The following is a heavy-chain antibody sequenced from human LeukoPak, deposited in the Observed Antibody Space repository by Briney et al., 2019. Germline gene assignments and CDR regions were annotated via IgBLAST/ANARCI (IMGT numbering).Heavy chain of an antibody. CDR2: INPSGGST. J-gene: IGHJ4*02. D-gene: IGHD2-8*01. Sequence: ASVKVSCKASGYTFTGYYMHWVRQAPGQGLEWMGWINPSGGSTSYAQKFQGRVTMTRDMSTSTVYMELSSLRSEDTAVYYCARGPGDVLGDYWGQGTLVTVSS. V-gene: IGHV1-46*01. CDR3: ARGPGDVLGDY. CDR1: GYTFTGYY.